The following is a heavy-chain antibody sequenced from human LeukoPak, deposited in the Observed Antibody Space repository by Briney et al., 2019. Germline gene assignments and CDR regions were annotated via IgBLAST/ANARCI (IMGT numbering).Heavy chain of an antibody. CDR1: NGSINSGGSY. V-gene: IGHV4-31*03. J-gene: IGHJ4*02. D-gene: IGHD5-24*01. Sequence: PSQTLSLTCIVSNGSINSGGSYCTWTRHHPGKGLEWIGLIFYRVTTYYNPSLKSRVTISVGKSKNQFAMKLTSVTAADTAVYYWARDRRHGYSYYFDYWGQGTLVTVSS. CDR2: IFYRVTT. CDR3: ARDRRHGYSYYFDY.